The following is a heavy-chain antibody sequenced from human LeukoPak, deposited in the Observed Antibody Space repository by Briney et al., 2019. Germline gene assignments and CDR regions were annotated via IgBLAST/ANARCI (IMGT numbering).Heavy chain of an antibody. Sequence: SETLSLTCTVSGGSISTNAYYWAWIRQPPGKGLEWIGSVFYSGSTYSNPSLESRLTISVDTSKNHFSLKLSSVTAADTAVYYCARVFDYWGQGTLVTVSS. CDR1: GGSISTNAYY. CDR2: VFYSGST. V-gene: IGHV4-39*02. J-gene: IGHJ4*02. CDR3: ARVFDY.